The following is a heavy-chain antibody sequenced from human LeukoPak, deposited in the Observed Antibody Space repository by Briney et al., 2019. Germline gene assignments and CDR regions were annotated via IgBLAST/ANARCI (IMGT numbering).Heavy chain of an antibody. V-gene: IGHV3-21*01. Sequence: PGGSLRLSCAASGFTFSSYSMNWVRQAPGKGLEWVSSISSSSSYIYYADSVKGRFTISRDNAKNSLYLQMNSLRAEDTAVYYCARSMFGGTFGGVIAIDYWGQGTLVTVSS. CDR3: ARSMFGGTFGGVIAIDY. CDR2: ISSSSSYI. CDR1: GFTFSSYS. J-gene: IGHJ4*02. D-gene: IGHD3-16*02.